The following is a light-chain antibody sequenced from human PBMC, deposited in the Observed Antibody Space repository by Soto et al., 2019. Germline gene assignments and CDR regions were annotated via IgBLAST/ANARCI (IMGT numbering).Light chain of an antibody. CDR2: EVS. CDR1: SSDVGAYNC. J-gene: IGLJ3*02. Sequence: QSALTQPASVSGSPGQSITISCTGTSSDVGAYNCVSWYQQHPGKAPKLMIYEVSNRPSGVSNRFSGSKSANTASLTISGLQAGDEADYYCSSYTSSSTWLFGGGTKVTVL. CDR3: SSYTSSSTWL. V-gene: IGLV2-14*03.